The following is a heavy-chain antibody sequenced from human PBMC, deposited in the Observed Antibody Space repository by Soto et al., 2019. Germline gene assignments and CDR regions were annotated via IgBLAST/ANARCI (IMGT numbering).Heavy chain of an antibody. D-gene: IGHD3-9*01. CDR3: ARVDHRGYFAILTDY. V-gene: IGHV4-31*03. CDR2: IYDSVNT. J-gene: IGHJ4*02. CDR1: GDSLSSGGHY. Sequence: SETLSLTCTVSGDSLSSGGHYWSWIRQHPGKGLEWIGHIYDSVNTYYSPSLRSRVTISADMSKNQFSLNLRSVTAADTAVYYCARVDHRGYFAILTDYCGQGTL.